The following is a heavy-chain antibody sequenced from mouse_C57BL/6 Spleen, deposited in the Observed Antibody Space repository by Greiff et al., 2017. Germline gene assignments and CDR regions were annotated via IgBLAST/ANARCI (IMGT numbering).Heavy chain of an antibody. CDR1: GYAFSSSW. Sequence: QVQLKQSGPELVKPGASVKISCKASGYAFSSSWMNWVKQRPGKGLEWIGRIYPGDGDTNYNGKFKGKATLTADKSSSTAYMQLSSLTSEDSAVYFCATLYYYGSSYYWGQGTTLTVSS. V-gene: IGHV1-82*01. CDR3: ATLYYYGSSYY. D-gene: IGHD1-1*01. CDR2: IYPGDGDT. J-gene: IGHJ2*01.